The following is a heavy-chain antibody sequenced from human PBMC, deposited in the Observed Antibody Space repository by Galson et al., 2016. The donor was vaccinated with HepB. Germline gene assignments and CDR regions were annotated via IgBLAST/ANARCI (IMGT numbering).Heavy chain of an antibody. Sequence: QSGAEVKKPGESLKISCRGSGYNFANFWIGWVRQMPGKGLQWMGIISPSDSKTKYSPSFQGQVTISAAKSINTAYLQWSSLKASDTAMYYCARQGSTWPRGGDYWGQGTLVTVSS. V-gene: IGHV5-51*01. CDR3: ARQGSTWPRGGDY. CDR2: ISPSDSKT. CDR1: GYNFANFW. J-gene: IGHJ4*02. D-gene: IGHD2-2*01.